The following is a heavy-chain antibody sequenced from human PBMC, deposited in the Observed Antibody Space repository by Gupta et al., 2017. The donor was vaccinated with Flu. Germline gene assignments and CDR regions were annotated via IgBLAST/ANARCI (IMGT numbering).Heavy chain of an antibody. CDR3: AKHNGGIYYGSWFDP. CDR1: GFTCRNFA. CDR2: ISGGGNNP. V-gene: IGHV3-23*01. D-gene: IGHD1-26*01. J-gene: IGHJ5*02. Sequence: EVQLLESGGGLIQPGGSLRLSCAASGFTCRNFAMTWVRQAPGKGLEWVSGISGGGNNPFYADSVKGRFSISRDNSQNTVYLKMNSLRVEDTAIYYCAKHNGGIYYGSWFDPWGQGALVTVSS.